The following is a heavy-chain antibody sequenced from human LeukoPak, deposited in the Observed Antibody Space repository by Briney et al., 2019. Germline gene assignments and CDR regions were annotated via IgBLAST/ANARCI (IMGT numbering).Heavy chain of an antibody. V-gene: IGHV4-39*01. CDR3: ARRLTRSTPGTTGYFDY. Sequence: SETLSLTCTVSGGSISSSGYYWGWIRQPPGKGLEWIGSIYYSGHTYYNSSLRSRVTISVDTSKKQLSLMMTSVTAADTAVYSGARRLTRSTPGTTGYFDYWGQGTLVTVSS. J-gene: IGHJ4*03. CDR1: GGSISSSGYY. D-gene: IGHD1-1*01. CDR2: IYYSGHT.